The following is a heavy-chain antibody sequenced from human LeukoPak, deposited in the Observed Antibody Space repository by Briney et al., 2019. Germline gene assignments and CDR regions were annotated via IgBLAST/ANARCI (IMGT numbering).Heavy chain of an antibody. Sequence: PSETLSLTCTVSGDSISSYYWSWIRQPPGKGLEWIGYIYYSGSTNYNPSLKSRVTISVDTSKNQFSLKLSSVTAADTAVYYCARSVTYYDSSGYYYDPPDFDYWGQGTLVTVSS. V-gene: IGHV4-59*01. CDR3: ARSVTYYDSSGYYYDPPDFDY. CDR2: IYYSGST. J-gene: IGHJ4*02. CDR1: GDSISSYY. D-gene: IGHD3-22*01.